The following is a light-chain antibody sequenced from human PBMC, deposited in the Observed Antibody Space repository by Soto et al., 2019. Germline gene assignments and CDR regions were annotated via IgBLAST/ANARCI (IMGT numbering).Light chain of an antibody. CDR3: QQRSNWPRT. Sequence: EIVMTQTPLSLRVTPGEPASTSCRASQSVNMNLAWYQQKPGQAPRILIYGASTRDTGIPARFSGSGSGTEFTLTISRLQSEDFAVYYCQQRSNWPRTFGQGTRLEIK. CDR2: GAS. V-gene: IGKV3-15*01. CDR1: QSVNMN. J-gene: IGKJ5*01.